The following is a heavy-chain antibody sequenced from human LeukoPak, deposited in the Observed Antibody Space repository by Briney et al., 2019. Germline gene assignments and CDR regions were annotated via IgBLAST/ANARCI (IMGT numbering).Heavy chain of an antibody. J-gene: IGHJ4*01. CDR3: AKGGSGGIDY. D-gene: IGHD3-10*01. V-gene: IGHV3-30*18. CDR1: GFIFSRYG. CDR2: LSYEGRSK. Sequence: PGRSLRLSCAASGFIFSRYGMDWVRQAPGKGLEWVALLSYEGRSKDYTDSVKGRFSISRDNSKNTMYLQMNSLRPEDTAVYYCAKGGSGGIDYWGQGILVTVSS.